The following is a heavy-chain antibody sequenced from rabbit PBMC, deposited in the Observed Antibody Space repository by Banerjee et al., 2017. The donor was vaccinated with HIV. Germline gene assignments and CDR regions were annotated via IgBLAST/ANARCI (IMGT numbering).Heavy chain of an antibody. CDR1: GFDISSYH. Sequence: LQESGGGLFQPGGSLALTCKASGFDISSYHMCWVRQAPGKGLEWIACINNGGGSTYYASWVNGRFTISSHNAQNTLYLQLNSLTAADTATYFCARGVRGFNLWGPGTLVTVS. CDR2: INNGGGST. CDR3: ARGVRGFNL. J-gene: IGHJ4*01. V-gene: IGHV1S47*01. D-gene: IGHD4-1*01.